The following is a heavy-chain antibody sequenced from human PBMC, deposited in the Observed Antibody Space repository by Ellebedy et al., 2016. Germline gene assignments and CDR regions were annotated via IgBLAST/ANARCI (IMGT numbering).Heavy chain of an antibody. V-gene: IGHV3-9*01. CDR3: AKDRAGYGFDY. CDR1: GFTFDDYA. CDR2: ISWNSGSI. D-gene: IGHD5-18*01. J-gene: IGHJ4*02. Sequence: GGSLRLSXAASGFTFDDYAMHWVRQAPGKGLEWVSGISWNSGSIGYADSVKGRFTISRDNAKNSLYLQMNSLRAEDTALYYCAKDRAGYGFDYWGQGTLVTVSS.